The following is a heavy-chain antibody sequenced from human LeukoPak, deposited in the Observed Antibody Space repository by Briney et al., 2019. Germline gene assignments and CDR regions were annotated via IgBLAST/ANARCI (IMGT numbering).Heavy chain of an antibody. CDR3: AKTITVAGYYFDY. D-gene: IGHD6-19*01. CDR1: GFTFSSYS. V-gene: IGHV3-48*01. J-gene: IGHJ4*02. Sequence: GGSLRLSRAASGFTFSSYSMNWVRQAPGKGLEWVSYISSSSSTIYYADSVKGRFTISRDNSKNTLYLQMNSLRAEDTAVYYCAKTITVAGYYFDYWGQGTLVTVSS. CDR2: ISSSSSTI.